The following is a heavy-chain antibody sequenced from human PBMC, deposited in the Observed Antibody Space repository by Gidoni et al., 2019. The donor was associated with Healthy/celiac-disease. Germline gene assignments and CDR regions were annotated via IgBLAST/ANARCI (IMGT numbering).Heavy chain of an antibody. CDR3: ARDFSMVRGVIVD. J-gene: IGHJ4*02. D-gene: IGHD3-10*01. CDR1: GFPFSSYG. V-gene: IGHV3-33*01. CDR2: IWYDGSNK. Sequence: QVPLVESGGGVVQPGRSLRLSCAASGFPFSSYGMHWVRQAPGKGLGWVAVIWYDGSNKYYADSVKGRFTISRDNSKNTLYLQMNSLRAEDTAVYYCARDFSMVRGVIVDWGQGTLVTVSS.